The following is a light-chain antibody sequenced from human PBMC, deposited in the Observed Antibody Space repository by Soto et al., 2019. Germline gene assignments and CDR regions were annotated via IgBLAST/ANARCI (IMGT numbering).Light chain of an antibody. Sequence: DIQVTQSPSSVSASVGDRVTITCLASQDIAGYLAWYQHKPGRTPELLIHGASRLQSGVPARFSGSGSGTDFTLSINSLQPEDFATYYCQQAYSFPITFGQGTRLDI. CDR1: QDIAGY. CDR2: GAS. CDR3: QQAYSFPIT. J-gene: IGKJ5*01. V-gene: IGKV1D-12*01.